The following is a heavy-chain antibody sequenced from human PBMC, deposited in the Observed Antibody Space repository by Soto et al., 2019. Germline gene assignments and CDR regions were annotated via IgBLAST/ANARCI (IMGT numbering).Heavy chain of an antibody. CDR2: ISNSGYTI. J-gene: IGHJ6*03. D-gene: IGHD1-26*01. CDR3: ARDSGSPPDYYMDV. CDR1: GFTFSDYY. Sequence: QVQLVESGGGWVKPGESLRLSCAASGFTFSDYYMSWIRQAPGKGLEWVSYISNSGYTIHYTDSVKGRFTISRDNARNSLHLEMNSLRAEDTAVYYCARDSGSPPDYYMDVWGRGTTVTVSS. V-gene: IGHV3-11*01.